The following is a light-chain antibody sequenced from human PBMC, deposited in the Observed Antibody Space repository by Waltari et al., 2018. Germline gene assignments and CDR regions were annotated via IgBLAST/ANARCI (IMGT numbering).Light chain of an antibody. CDR1: SSNIGAGYD. Sequence: QSVLTQPPSVSGAPGQRVTISCTGSSSNIGAGYDVHWYQQLPGTAPKLLIYGDYNRPSGVPDRFSGSKSGTSASLASTGLQAEDEADYYCQSYDSSLSAYVVFGGGTKLTVL. J-gene: IGLJ2*01. CDR3: QSYDSSLSAYVV. CDR2: GDY. V-gene: IGLV1-40*01.